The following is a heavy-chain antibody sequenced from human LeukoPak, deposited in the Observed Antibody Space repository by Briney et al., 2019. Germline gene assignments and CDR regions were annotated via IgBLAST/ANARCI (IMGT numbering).Heavy chain of an antibody. J-gene: IGHJ4*02. CDR2: IYWNDNK. D-gene: IGHD4-17*01. CDR3: AHYGDYRFLYYFDC. CDR1: GFSLSTSGVG. Sequence: ESGPTPVKPTQTLTLTCTFSGFSLSTSGVGVGWIRQPPGKALEWLALIYWNDNKLYSPSLKSRLTITKDTSNNQVVLTMTNMDPVDTATYYCAHYGDYRFLYYFDCWGQGTLVTVSP. V-gene: IGHV2-5*01.